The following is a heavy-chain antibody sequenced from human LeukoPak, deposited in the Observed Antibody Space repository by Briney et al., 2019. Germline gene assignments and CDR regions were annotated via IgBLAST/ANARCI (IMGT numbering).Heavy chain of an antibody. CDR2: LSPNSGNT. CDR1: GYTFSTYD. J-gene: IGHJ5*02. CDR3: ARGWTLVGFDP. Sequence: GASVKVSCKASGYTFSTYDINWVRQASGQGLEWMGWLSPNSGNTVYSQKFQGRVTITRNTSISTAYMELSSLRSEDTAVYYCARGWTLVGFDPWGQGTLVTVSS. D-gene: IGHD4-23*01. V-gene: IGHV1-8*03.